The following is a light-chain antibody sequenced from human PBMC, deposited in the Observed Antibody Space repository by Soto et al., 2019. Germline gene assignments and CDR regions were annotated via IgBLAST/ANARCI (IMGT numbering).Light chain of an antibody. CDR3: AAWEDSPNGYV. Sequence: QAVVTQPPSASGTPGQRVTISCSGSSSNIGSNTVNWYQQLPGTAPKLLIYRNNQRPSGIPDRFSGSKFGTSASLAISGLQSEDEADYYCAAWEDSPNGYVFGTGTKVTVL. CDR2: RNN. V-gene: IGLV1-44*01. J-gene: IGLJ1*01. CDR1: SSNIGSNT.